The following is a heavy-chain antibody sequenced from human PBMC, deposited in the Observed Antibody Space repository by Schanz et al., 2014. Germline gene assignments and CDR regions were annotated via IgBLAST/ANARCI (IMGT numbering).Heavy chain of an antibody. CDR1: GFTFSDSW. Sequence: EVQLLESGGGLVQPGGSLRLSCAASGFTFSDSWMHWVRQAPGKGLVWVSRTSNDGSFTTFADSVKGRFTISRDNAKNSLYLEMTSLKTEETAVYYCVVWFGGVRNSWGQGTLVTVSS. J-gene: IGHJ4*02. CDR3: VVWFGGVRNS. CDR2: TSNDGSFT. D-gene: IGHD3-10*01. V-gene: IGHV3-74*02.